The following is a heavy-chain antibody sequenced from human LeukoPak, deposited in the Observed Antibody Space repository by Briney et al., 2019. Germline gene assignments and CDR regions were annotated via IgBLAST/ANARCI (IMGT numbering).Heavy chain of an antibody. CDR3: AKDVSYDFWFDC. CDR2: IPYDGSNK. V-gene: IGHV3-30*18. CDR1: GFTFSSYG. D-gene: IGHD3-3*01. Sequence: GGSLRLSCAASGFTFSSYGMHWVRQAPGKGLEWVAVIPYDGSNKYYADSVKGRFTISRDNSKNTLYLQMNSLRAEDTAVYYCAKDVSYDFWFDCWGQGTLVTVSS. J-gene: IGHJ4*02.